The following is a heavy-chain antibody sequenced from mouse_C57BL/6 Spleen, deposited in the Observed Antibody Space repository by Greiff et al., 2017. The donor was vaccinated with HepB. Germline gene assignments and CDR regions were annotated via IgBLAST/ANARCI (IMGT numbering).Heavy chain of an antibody. CDR3: ARDDYYGNSHAMDY. J-gene: IGHJ4*01. CDR1: GYTFTDYN. CDR2: INPNNGGT. V-gene: IGHV1-18*01. D-gene: IGHD2-1*01. Sequence: EVQLQQSGPELVKPGASVKIPCKASGYTFTDYNMDWVKQSHGKSLEWIGDINPNNGGTIYNQKFKGKATLTVDKSSSTAYMELSSLTSEDTAVYYCARDDYYGNSHAMDYWGQGTSVTVSS.